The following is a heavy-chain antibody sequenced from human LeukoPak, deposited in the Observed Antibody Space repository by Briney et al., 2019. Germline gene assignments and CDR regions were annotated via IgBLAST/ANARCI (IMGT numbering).Heavy chain of an antibody. Sequence: ASVKVSCKASGYTFTSYYMHWVRQAPGQGLEWMGIINPSGGSTSYAQKFQGRVTMTEDTSTDTAYMELSSLRSEDTAVYYCATDLSRLLRFGEEDDAFDIWGQGTMVTVSS. CDR2: INPSGGST. D-gene: IGHD3-10*01. CDR3: ATDLSRLLRFGEEDDAFDI. J-gene: IGHJ3*02. V-gene: IGHV1-46*01. CDR1: GYTFTSYY.